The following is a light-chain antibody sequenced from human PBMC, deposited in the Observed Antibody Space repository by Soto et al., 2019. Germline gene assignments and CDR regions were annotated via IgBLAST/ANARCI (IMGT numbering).Light chain of an antibody. J-gene: IGKJ4*01. V-gene: IGKV3-15*01. CDR2: GAS. CDR1: PSVSSD. Sequence: EIVMTQSPVTLSVSPGERATLSCRASPSVSSDLAWYQQKPGQAPRRLIDGASSKATGIPARFSGSGSGTEFTLTISSLQSEDFAAYYCQQYNDCPLTFGGGTKVEIK. CDR3: QQYNDCPLT.